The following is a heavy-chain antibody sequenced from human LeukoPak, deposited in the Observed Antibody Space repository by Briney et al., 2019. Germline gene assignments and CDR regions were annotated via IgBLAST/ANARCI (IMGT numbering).Heavy chain of an antibody. D-gene: IGHD6-13*01. V-gene: IGHV4-59*01. CDR1: GDSISLYY. Sequence: PSETLSLTCTVSGDSISLYYWSWIRQPPGKGLEWIGYIYYSGSTNYNPSLKSRVTISVDTSKNQFSLKLSSVTAADTAVYYCARVGEYSSSLVDYWGQGTLVTVSS. J-gene: IGHJ4*02. CDR3: ARVGEYSSSLVDY. CDR2: IYYSGST.